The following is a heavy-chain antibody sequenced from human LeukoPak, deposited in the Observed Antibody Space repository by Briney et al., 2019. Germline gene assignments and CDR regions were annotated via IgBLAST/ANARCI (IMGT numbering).Heavy chain of an antibody. CDR2: INHSGST. CDR3: ARHSRRNTAMVYYFDY. D-gene: IGHD5-18*01. CDR1: GGSFSGYY. V-gene: IGHV4-34*01. J-gene: IGHJ4*02. Sequence: SETLSLTCAVYGGSFSGYYWSWIRQPPGKGLEWIGEINHSGSTNYNPSLKSRVTISVDTSKNQFSLKPSSVTAADTAVYYCARHSRRNTAMVYYFDYWGQGTLVTVSS.